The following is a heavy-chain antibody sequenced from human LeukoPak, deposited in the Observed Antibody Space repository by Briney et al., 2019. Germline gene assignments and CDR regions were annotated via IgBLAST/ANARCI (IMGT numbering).Heavy chain of an antibody. V-gene: IGHV3-23*01. CDR2: ISGSGGST. J-gene: IGHJ4*02. CDR1: RFQFSSYA. CDR3: ARSKGYFDS. Sequence: GGSLRLSCVASRFQFSSYAMSWVRQAPGKGLEWVSVISGSGGSTYYADSVKGRFTIPRDNAKNSLFLQMNSLRGEDTAVYYCARSKGYFDSWGQGTLVTVSS.